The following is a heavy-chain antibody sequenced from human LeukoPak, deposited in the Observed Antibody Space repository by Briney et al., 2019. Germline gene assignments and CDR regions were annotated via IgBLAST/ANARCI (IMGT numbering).Heavy chain of an antibody. Sequence: SVKVSCKASGGTFSSYAISWVRQAPGQGLEWMGGIIPTFGTANYAQKFQGRVTITTDESTSTAYMELSSLRSEDTAVYYCASSDAPYYDFWSGYYFATDYWGQGTLVTVSS. D-gene: IGHD3-3*01. J-gene: IGHJ4*02. CDR1: GGTFSSYA. CDR3: ASSDAPYYDFWSGYYFATDY. V-gene: IGHV1-69*05. CDR2: IIPTFGTA.